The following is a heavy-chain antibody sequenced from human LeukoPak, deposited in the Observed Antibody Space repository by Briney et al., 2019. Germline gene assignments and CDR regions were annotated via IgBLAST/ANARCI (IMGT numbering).Heavy chain of an antibody. D-gene: IGHD4-17*01. CDR2: ISAYNGNT. J-gene: IGHJ4*02. CDR3: ARVRSSGDPFDY. CDR1: GYTFTSYG. Sequence: ASVRVSCKASGYTFTSYGISWVRQAPGQGLEWMGWISAYNGNTNYAQKLQGRVTMTTDTSTSTAYMELRSLRSDDTAVYYCARVRSSGDPFDYWGQGTLVTVSS. V-gene: IGHV1-18*01.